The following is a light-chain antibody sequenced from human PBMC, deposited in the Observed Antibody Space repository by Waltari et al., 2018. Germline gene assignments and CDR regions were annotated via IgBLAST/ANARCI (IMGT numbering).Light chain of an antibody. Sequence: FMLTQPHSVSESPGKTVTISCTRNSGSIGRNYVHWYHQRPGGAPTIVIFEDDQRPSWVPDRFSGSIESASNSASLTLSGLEIEDEGDYYCQSYDGGIWVFGGGTRLTVL. CDR2: EDD. CDR1: SGSIGRNY. CDR3: QSYDGGIWV. J-gene: IGLJ3*02. V-gene: IGLV6-57*04.